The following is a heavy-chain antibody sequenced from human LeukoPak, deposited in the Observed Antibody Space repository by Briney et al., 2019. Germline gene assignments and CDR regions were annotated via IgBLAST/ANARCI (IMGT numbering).Heavy chain of an antibody. CDR1: GGSLSSYY. Sequence: PSETLSLTCTVSGGSLSSYYWSWIRQPPGKGLEWIGYIYYSGSTNYNPSLKSRVTISVDTSKNQSSLKLSSVTAAATAVYYCARYLTATDAFDIWGQGTMVTVSS. CDR3: ARYLTATDAFDI. CDR2: IYYSGST. J-gene: IGHJ3*02. D-gene: IGHD2-8*01. V-gene: IGHV4-59*08.